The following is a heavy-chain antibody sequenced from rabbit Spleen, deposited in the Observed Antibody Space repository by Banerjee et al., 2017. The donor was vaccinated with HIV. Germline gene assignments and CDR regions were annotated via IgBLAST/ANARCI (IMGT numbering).Heavy chain of an antibody. CDR2: IDPVFGIT. CDR3: ARDTATSFSSYGMDL. CDR1: GFTLSSYY. Sequence: HLKESGGGLVQPGGSLKLSCTASGFTLSSYYMNWVRQAPGKGLEWIGYIDPVFGITYYANWVNGRFSISRENAQNTVSLQLNSLTAADTATYFCARDTATSFSSYGMDLWGQGTLVTVS. V-gene: IGHV1S7*01. J-gene: IGHJ6*01. D-gene: IGHD7-1*01.